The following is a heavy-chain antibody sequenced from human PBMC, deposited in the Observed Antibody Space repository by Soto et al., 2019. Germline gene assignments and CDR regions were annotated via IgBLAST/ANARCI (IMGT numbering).Heavy chain of an antibody. D-gene: IGHD5-18*01. CDR2: VSGSGGRT. V-gene: IGHV3-23*01. CDR1: GFTFSTYA. Sequence: EVQLLESGGGFVQPGGSLRLSCAASGFTFSTYAMGWVRQAPGKGLDWVSAVSGSGGRTYYADSVRGRFTISRDNSKNTQYLQMTSLRAEDTAIYYCAKERNNYGYFDYWGRGTLVTVSS. J-gene: IGHJ4*02. CDR3: AKERNNYGYFDY.